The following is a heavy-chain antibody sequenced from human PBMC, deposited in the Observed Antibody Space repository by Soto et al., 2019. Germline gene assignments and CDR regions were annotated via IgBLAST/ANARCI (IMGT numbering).Heavy chain of an antibody. V-gene: IGHV3-21*01. J-gene: IGHJ4*02. CDR2: ISSSSSYI. CDR1: GFTFSSYS. Sequence: GGSLRLSCAASGFTFSSYSTTWVRQAPGKGLEWVSSISSSSSYIYYADSVKGRYTTSRDNAKKSLYLQMNNLRADDTAVYYWARGMGENWGQGTLVTVSS. D-gene: IGHD6-13*01. CDR3: ARGMGEN.